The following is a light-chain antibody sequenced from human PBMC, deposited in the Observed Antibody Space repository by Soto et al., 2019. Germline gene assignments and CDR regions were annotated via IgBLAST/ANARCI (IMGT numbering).Light chain of an antibody. J-gene: IGKJ4*01. Sequence: SRSAVSLAGKERDTQSVVASQSISGNLAWYQQKPGLSPRLLIYHTSTRATGVPARFSGSGSGTEFSLTISSLQPEDSAVYYSKRYANLPRTFAGGTKVDIK. V-gene: IGKV3-15*01. CDR1: QSISGN. CDR2: HTS. CDR3: KRYANLPRT.